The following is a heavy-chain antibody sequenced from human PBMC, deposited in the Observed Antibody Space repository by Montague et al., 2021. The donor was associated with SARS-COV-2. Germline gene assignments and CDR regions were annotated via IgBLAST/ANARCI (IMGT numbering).Heavy chain of an antibody. CDR2: IYYSGST. CDR1: GGSISSSSYY. CDR3: ARDGGTVSTFLGVGYVRGGLGWFNP. V-gene: IGHV4-39*07. J-gene: IGHJ5*02. Sequence: SETLSLTCTVTGGSISSSSYYWGWIRQPPGKGLEWIGSIYYSGSTYYNPSLKSRVTISVDTSKNQFSLKLSSVTAADTAVYYCARDGGTVSTFLGVGYVRGGLGWFNPWGQGTLVTVSS. D-gene: IGHD3-16*01.